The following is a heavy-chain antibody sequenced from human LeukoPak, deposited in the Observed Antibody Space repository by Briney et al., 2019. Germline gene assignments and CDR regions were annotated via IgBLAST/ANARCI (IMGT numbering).Heavy chain of an antibody. CDR3: AKDRPLRYFDWLSEYFDY. Sequence: PGGSLRLSCAASGFTFSSYAMSWVRQAPGKGLEWVSAISGSGGSTYYADSVKGRFTISRDNSKNTLYLQMNSLRAEDTAVYCCAKDRPLRYFDWLSEYFDYWGQGTLVTVSS. CDR1: GFTFSSYA. D-gene: IGHD3-9*01. J-gene: IGHJ4*02. V-gene: IGHV3-23*01. CDR2: ISGSGGST.